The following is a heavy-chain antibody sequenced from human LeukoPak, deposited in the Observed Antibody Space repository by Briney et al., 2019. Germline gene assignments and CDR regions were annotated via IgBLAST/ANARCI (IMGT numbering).Heavy chain of an antibody. V-gene: IGHV4-34*01. CDR2: INHSGST. Sequence: SETLSLTCAVYGGSFSGYYWSWIRQPPGKGLEWIGEINHSGSTNYNPSLKSRVTISVDTSKNQFSLKLSSVTAADTAVYYGARGGQLADYWGQGTLVTVSS. CDR3: ARGGQLADY. CDR1: GGSFSGYY. J-gene: IGHJ4*02. D-gene: IGHD6-13*01.